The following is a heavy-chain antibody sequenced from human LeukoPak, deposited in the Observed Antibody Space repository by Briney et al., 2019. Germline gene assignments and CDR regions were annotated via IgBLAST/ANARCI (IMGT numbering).Heavy chain of an antibody. CDR2: LYSGGST. CDR3: ARGTVTMVDY. CDR1: GFSVSSNY. V-gene: IGHV3-66*01. D-gene: IGHD3-10*01. Sequence: GGSLRLSCAASGFSVSSNYMSWVRQAPGKGLEWVSVLYSGGSTYYADSVKGRFTISRDNSKNTLFLQMNSLRAGDTAVYYCARGTVTMVDYWGQGTLVTVSS. J-gene: IGHJ4*02.